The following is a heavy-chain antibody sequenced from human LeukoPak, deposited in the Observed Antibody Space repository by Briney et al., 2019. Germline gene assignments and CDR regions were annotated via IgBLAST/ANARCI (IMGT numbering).Heavy chain of an antibody. Sequence: PGGSLRLSCAASGFTFGSYSMNWVRQAPGKGLEWVSSISSSSSYIYYADSVKGRFTISRDNAKNSLYLQMNSLRAEDTAVCYCARDPGMTTVTEYYYYYYGMDVWGQGTSVTVSS. J-gene: IGHJ6*02. D-gene: IGHD4-17*01. V-gene: IGHV3-21*01. CDR1: GFTFGSYS. CDR3: ARDPGMTTVTEYYYYYYGMDV. CDR2: ISSSSSYI.